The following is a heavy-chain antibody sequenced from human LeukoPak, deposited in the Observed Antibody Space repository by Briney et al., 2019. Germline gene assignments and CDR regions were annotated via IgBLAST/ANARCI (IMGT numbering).Heavy chain of an antibody. D-gene: IGHD3-16*01. V-gene: IGHV3-66*01. CDR3: ARDVIYASEIYSYGDS. CDR2: IYRHGGT. CDR1: GFTFSNYA. J-gene: IGHJ4*02. Sequence: PGGSLRLSCAASGFTFSNYAMHWVRQAPGKGLEWVSVIYRHGGTAYADSVQGRFSISRDNSKNTVDLQMNSLRAEDTAVYYCARDVIYASEIYSYGDSWGQGTLVTVSS.